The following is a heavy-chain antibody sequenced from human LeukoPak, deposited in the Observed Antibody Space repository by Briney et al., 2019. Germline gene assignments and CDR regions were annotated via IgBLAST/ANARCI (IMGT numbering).Heavy chain of an antibody. CDR3: ARDPKGTTPLDY. D-gene: IGHD1-7*01. CDR2: IIPILGIA. J-gene: IGHJ4*02. CDR1: GGTFSSYA. V-gene: IGHV1-69*04. Sequence: SVKVSCKASGGTFSSYAISWVRQAPGQGLEWMGRIIPILGIANYAQKFQGRVTITADKSTSTAYMELSSLRSEDTAVYYCARDPKGTTPLDYWGQGALVTVSS.